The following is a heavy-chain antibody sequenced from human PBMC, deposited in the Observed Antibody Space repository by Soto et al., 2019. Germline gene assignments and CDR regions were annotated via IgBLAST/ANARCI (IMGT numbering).Heavy chain of an antibody. V-gene: IGHV4-31*03. CDR1: GGSISSGGYY. D-gene: IGHD5-12*01. CDR2: IYYSGST. CDR3: ARDLGVATSYGMDV. Sequence: PSETLSITCTVSGGSISSGGYYWSLIRQHPGKGLEWIGYIYYSGSTYYNPSLKSRVTISVDTSKNQFSLKLSSVTAADTAVYYCARDLGVATSYGMDVWGQGTTVT. J-gene: IGHJ6*02.